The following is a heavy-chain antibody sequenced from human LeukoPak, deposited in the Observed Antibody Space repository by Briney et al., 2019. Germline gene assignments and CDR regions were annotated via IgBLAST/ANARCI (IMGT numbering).Heavy chain of an antibody. CDR2: ISSSSRYI. Sequence: GESLKISCAASGFTFSSYSMSWVRQAPGKGLEWVSSISSSSRYIYYADSVKGRFTISRDNAKNPLYLQMNSLRAEDTAVYCCARDRRRSSSWFGTQEGGMDVWGQGTTVTVSS. CDR3: ARDRRRSSSWFGTQEGGMDV. CDR1: GFTFSSYS. J-gene: IGHJ6*02. V-gene: IGHV3-21*01. D-gene: IGHD6-13*01.